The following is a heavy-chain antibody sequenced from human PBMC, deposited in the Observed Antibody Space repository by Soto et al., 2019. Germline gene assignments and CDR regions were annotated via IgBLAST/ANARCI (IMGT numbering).Heavy chain of an antibody. CDR2: IYYSGRT. CDR3: ARGSYSYDSSGYYRY. J-gene: IGHJ4*02. V-gene: IGHV4-30-4*01. Sequence: QVQLQESGPGLVKPSQTLSLTCTVSGGSISSGDYYWSWIRQPPGKGLEWNGYIYYSGRTYYNPSLKSRVTIAVDTAKSCCSLKLISATAADTEVYFSARGSYSYDSSGYYRYWGEGTIVTVAS. CDR1: GGSISSGDYY. D-gene: IGHD3-22*01.